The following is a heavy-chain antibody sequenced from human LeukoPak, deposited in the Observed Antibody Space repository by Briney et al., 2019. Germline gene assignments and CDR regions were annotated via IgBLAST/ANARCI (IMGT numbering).Heavy chain of an antibody. V-gene: IGHV3-23*01. CDR2: LSGSGGTI. CDR3: AKDRSGSYPRVGIY. J-gene: IGHJ4*02. D-gene: IGHD3-10*01. Sequence: GGSLRLSCAASGFTFSSYAMSWVRQAPGKGLEWVSGLSGSGGTIYYVDSVKGRFTISRDNSKNTLYLQMNSLRAEDTAVYYCAKDRSGSYPRVGIYWGQGTLVTVSS. CDR1: GFTFSSYA.